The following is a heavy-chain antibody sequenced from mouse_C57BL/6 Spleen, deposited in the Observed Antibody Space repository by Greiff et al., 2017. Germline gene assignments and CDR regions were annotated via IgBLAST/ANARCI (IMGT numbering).Heavy chain of an antibody. CDR1: GFTFSSYG. CDR3: TRRSTTVVARYFDD. D-gene: IGHD1-1*01. J-gene: IGHJ2*01. Sequence: EVKLMESGGDLVKPGGSLKLSCAASGFTFSSYGMSWVRQTPDKRLEWVATISSGGSYTYYPDSVKGRFTISRDNAKNTLYLQMSSLKSDDTAMYYCTRRSTTVVARYFDDWGQGTTLTVSS. V-gene: IGHV5-6*02. CDR2: ISSGGSYT.